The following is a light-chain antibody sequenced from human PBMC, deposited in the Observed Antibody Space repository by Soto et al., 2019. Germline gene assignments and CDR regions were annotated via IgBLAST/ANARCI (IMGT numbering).Light chain of an antibody. J-gene: IGKJ3*01. CDR2: AAS. CDR3: QQSYTAVFA. Sequence: DIQLTQSPSFLSASVGDRVTITCRASQGISSYLAWYQQKPGKAPKLLIYAASTLQSGVPSRFSGSGSETDFTLTINNLQPEDFATYYCQQSYTAVFAFGPGTKVDIK. V-gene: IGKV1-9*01. CDR1: QGISSY.